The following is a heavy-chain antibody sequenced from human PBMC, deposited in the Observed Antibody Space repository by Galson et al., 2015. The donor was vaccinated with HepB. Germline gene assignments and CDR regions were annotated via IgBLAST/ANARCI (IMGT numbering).Heavy chain of an antibody. J-gene: IGHJ4*02. CDR3: ARFIDYGDYVDY. D-gene: IGHD4-17*01. Sequence: SVKVSCKASGYTFTSYDINWVRQATGQGLEWVGWMNPNSGNTGYAQKFQGRVTMTRNTSISTAYMELSSLRSEDTAVYYCARFIDYGDYVDYWGQGTLVTVSS. V-gene: IGHV1-8*01. CDR1: GYTFTSYD. CDR2: MNPNSGNT.